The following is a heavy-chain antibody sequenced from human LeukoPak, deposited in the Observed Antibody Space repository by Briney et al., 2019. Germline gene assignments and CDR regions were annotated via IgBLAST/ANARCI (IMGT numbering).Heavy chain of an antibody. V-gene: IGHV3-30-3*01. CDR3: AKGTTISY. Sequence: LPGGSVRLSCAASGFTFSNYAMHWVRQAPGKGLEWVAVISYDGSNKYYAESVKGRFTISRDNSKNTLYLQMNSLRAEDTAVYYCAKGTTISYWGQGTLVTVSS. CDR1: GFTFSNYA. CDR2: ISYDGSNK. J-gene: IGHJ4*02. D-gene: IGHD1-1*01.